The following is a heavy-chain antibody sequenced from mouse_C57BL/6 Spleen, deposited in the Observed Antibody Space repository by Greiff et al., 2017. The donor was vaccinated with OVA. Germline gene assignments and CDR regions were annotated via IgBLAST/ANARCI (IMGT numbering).Heavy chain of an antibody. CDR2: ISSGGSYT. D-gene: IGHD2-4*01. V-gene: IGHV5-6*01. Sequence: EVKLVESGGDLVKPGGSLKLSCAASGFTFSSYGMSWVRQTPDKRLEWVATISSGGSYTYYPDSVKGRFTISRDNAKNTLYLQMSSLKSEDTAMYYCARDDYDDAMDYWGQGTSVTVSS. J-gene: IGHJ4*01. CDR3: ARDDYDDAMDY. CDR1: GFTFSSYG.